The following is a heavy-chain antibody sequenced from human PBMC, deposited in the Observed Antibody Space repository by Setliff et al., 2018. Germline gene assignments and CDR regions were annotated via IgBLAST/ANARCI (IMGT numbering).Heavy chain of an antibody. CDR2: INTNTGNP. Sequence: GASVKVSCKASGYTFTSYAMNWVRQAPGQGLEWMGWINTNTGNPTYAQGCTGRFVCSLDTSVSTSYLQITSLKADDTAVYYCARVIPYYFDSWGQGTLVTVSS. J-gene: IGHJ4*02. CDR1: GYTFTSYA. CDR3: ARVIPYYFDS. V-gene: IGHV7-4-1*02.